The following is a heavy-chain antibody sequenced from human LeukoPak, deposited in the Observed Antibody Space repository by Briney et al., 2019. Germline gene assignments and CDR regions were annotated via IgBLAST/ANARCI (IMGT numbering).Heavy chain of an antibody. D-gene: IGHD5-18*01. CDR1: GGSISSGGYY. V-gene: IGHV4-31*03. CDR3: ARDVGYSYGYPYYFDY. J-gene: IGHJ4*02. CDR2: IYYSGST. Sequence: PSETLSLTCTVSGGSISSGGYYWSWIRQHPGKGLEWIGYIYYSGSTYYNPSLKSRVTISVDTSKNQFSLKLSSVTAADTAVYYRARDVGYSYGYPYYFDYWGQGTLVTVSS.